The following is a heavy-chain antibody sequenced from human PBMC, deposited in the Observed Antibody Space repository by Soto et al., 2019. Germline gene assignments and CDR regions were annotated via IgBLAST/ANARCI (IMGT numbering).Heavy chain of an antibody. D-gene: IGHD2-15*01. Sequence: GGSLRLSCAVSGFTFSDYSMNWVRQAPGKGLVWVSRINNNEGTTNYAGSVKGRFTISRDNAKNTLYLQMNSLRADDTAVYYCVRARGGYYFDYWGQGTQVTVSS. V-gene: IGHV3-74*01. CDR1: GFTFSDYS. J-gene: IGHJ4*02. CDR3: VRARGGYYFDY. CDR2: INNNEGTT.